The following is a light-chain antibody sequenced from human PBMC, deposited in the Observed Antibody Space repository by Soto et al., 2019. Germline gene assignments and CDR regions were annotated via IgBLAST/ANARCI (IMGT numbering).Light chain of an antibody. CDR2: GAS. CDR1: QSVSSN. V-gene: IGKV3-15*01. J-gene: IGKJ1*01. CDR3: QQYNNWPPWT. Sequence: EIVMTQSPATLSVSPGERATLSCRASQSVSSNLAWYQQKPGQAPRLLIYGASTRATGIPARFSGSGSGTKFTLTISSLQSEDFAVYYCQQYNNWPPWTFCQGTKVEIK.